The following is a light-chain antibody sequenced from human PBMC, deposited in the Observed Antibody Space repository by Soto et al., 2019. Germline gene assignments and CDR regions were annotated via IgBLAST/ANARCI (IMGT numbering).Light chain of an antibody. V-gene: IGLV2-14*01. CDR1: SSDVGGYNY. J-gene: IGLJ2*01. CDR2: EVS. CDR3: CSYTSISTSAV. Sequence: QSVLTQPASVSGSPGQSITISCTGTSSDVGGYNYVSWYQQHPGKAPKLMIYEVSARPSGVSNRFSGSKSGNTASLTLSGLQTEVEADYYCCSYTSISTSAVFGGGTKLTVL.